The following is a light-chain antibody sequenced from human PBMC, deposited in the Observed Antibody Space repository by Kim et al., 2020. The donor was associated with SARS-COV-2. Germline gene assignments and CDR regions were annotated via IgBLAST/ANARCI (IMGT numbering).Light chain of an antibody. CDR2: GAS. J-gene: IGKJ1*01. CDR1: QSVSSTH. V-gene: IGKV3-20*01. Sequence: ELVLTQSPGTLSLSPGETATLSCRTSQSVSSTHLTWYQQRRGQAPRLLIYGASSRATGIPDRFSGSGSGTDFTLTISRLEPEDFAVYYCQQWKTFGQGTKVDIK. CDR3: QQWKT.